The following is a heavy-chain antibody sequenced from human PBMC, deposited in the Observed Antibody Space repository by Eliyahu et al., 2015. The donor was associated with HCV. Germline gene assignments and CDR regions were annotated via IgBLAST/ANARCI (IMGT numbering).Heavy chain of an antibody. D-gene: IGHD5-18*01. J-gene: IGHJ6*02. V-gene: IGHV3-21*05. CDR3: ARDQATAMLYYYYYGMDV. CDR2: ISSSSSYI. Sequence: EAPGKGLEWLSXISSSSSYIYYADSVKGRFTISRDNAKNSLYLQMNSLRAEDTAVYYCARDQATAMLYYYYYGMDVWGQGTTVTVSS.